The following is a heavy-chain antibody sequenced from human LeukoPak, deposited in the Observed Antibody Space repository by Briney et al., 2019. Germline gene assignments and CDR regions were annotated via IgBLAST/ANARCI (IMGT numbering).Heavy chain of an antibody. V-gene: IGHV1-18*01. CDR2: ISAYNGNT. Sequence: GASVKVSCKASGYTFTSYGISWVRQAPGQGLEWMGWISAYNGNTNYAQKLQGRVTMTTDTSTSTAYMELRSLRSDDTAVYYCARVATGYGGYDLTVTNWFDPWGQGTLVTVSS. D-gene: IGHD5-12*01. CDR1: GYTFTSYG. CDR3: ARVATGYGGYDLTVTNWFDP. J-gene: IGHJ5*02.